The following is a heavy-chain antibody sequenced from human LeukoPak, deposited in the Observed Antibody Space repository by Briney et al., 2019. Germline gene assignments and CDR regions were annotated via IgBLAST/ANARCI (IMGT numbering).Heavy chain of an antibody. D-gene: IGHD5-24*01. CDR2: IYYSGST. CDR3: ARVSPATRWFDP. V-gene: IGHV4-59*01. Sequence: SETLSLTCTVSGGSISSYYWSWIRQPPGKGLEWIGYIYYSGSTNYNPSLKSRVTISVDTSKNQFSLKLSSVTAADTAVYYCARVSPATRWFDPWGQGTLVTVSS. J-gene: IGHJ5*02. CDR1: GGSISSYY.